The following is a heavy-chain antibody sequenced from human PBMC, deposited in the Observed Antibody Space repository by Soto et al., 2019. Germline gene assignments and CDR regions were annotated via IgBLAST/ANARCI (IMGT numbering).Heavy chain of an antibody. D-gene: IGHD2-15*01. V-gene: IGHV3-30-3*01. CDR3: ARGGYSGPISDRGSFDY. Sequence: LRLSCAASGFTFSSYAMHWVRQAPGKGLEWVAVISYDGSNKYYADSVKGRFTISRDNSKNTLYLQMNSLRAEDTAVYYCARGGYSGPISDRGSFDYWGQGTLVTVSS. CDR2: ISYDGSNK. J-gene: IGHJ4*02. CDR1: GFTFSSYA.